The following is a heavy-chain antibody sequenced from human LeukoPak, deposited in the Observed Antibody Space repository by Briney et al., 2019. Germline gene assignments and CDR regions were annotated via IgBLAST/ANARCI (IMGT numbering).Heavy chain of an antibody. V-gene: IGHV4-34*01. J-gene: IGHJ4*02. CDR2: INHSGST. CDR3: ARFYNLFSAFDY. D-gene: IGHD5-24*01. Sequence: SETLSLTCAVYGGSFSGYYWSWIRQPPGKGLEWIGEINHSGSTNYNPSLKSRVTISVDTSKNQFSLKLSSVTAADTAVYYCARFYNLFSAFDYWGQGILVTVSS. CDR1: GGSFSGYY.